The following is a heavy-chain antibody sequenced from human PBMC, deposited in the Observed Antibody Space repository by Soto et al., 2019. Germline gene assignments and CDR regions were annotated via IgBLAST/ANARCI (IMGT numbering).Heavy chain of an antibody. V-gene: IGHV4-34*01. CDR1: GGSFSGYY. Sequence: PSETLSLTCAVYGGSFSGYYWTWIRQPPGTGLEWIGEINHSGSTNYNPSLKSRVTISVDTSKNQFSLKLTSVTAADTAVYYCARDKITGLSDYRGQGTLVTVSS. D-gene: IGHD2-8*02. CDR2: INHSGST. J-gene: IGHJ4*02. CDR3: ARDKITGLSDY.